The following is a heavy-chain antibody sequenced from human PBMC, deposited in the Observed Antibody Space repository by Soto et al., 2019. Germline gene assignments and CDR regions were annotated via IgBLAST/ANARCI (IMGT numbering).Heavy chain of an antibody. D-gene: IGHD2-15*01. CDR3: ATDVVVVADSNLDY. J-gene: IGHJ4*02. CDR1: GYTLTELS. Sequence: ASVKVSCKVSGYTLTELSMHWVRQAPGKGLEWMGGFDPEDGETIYAQKFQGRVTMTEDTSTDTAYMELSGLRSEDTAVYYCATDVVVVADSNLDYWGQGTLVTVSS. V-gene: IGHV1-24*01. CDR2: FDPEDGET.